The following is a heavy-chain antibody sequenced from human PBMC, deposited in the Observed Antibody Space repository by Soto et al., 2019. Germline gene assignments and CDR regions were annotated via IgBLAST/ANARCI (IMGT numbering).Heavy chain of an antibody. D-gene: IGHD5-18*01. Sequence: GGSLRLSCAASGFTLSSYEMNWVRQAPGKGLEWVSYISSSANTKYYADSVKGRFTISRDNVKNSLYLQMNSLRAEDTAVYYYAGDRSGEPAMVFIDSMDVWGQGTTVTVSS. CDR3: AGDRSGEPAMVFIDSMDV. V-gene: IGHV3-48*03. CDR2: ISSSANTK. J-gene: IGHJ6*02. CDR1: GFTLSSYE.